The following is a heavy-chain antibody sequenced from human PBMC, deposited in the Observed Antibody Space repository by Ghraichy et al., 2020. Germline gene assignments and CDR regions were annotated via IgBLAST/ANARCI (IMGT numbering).Heavy chain of an antibody. J-gene: IGHJ6*02. D-gene: IGHD4-23*01. V-gene: IGHV3-30*03. Sequence: GGSLRLSCATSGFMFSFFGMHWVRQAPGKGLEWVAVISYEGSNTDYADSVKGRFSISRDNSKNTLSLQMDSLRAEDTAVYYCARDRVKTPQRVSYTLDLWGQGTTVTVSS. CDR1: GFMFSFFG. CDR2: ISYEGSNT. CDR3: ARDRVKTPQRVSYTLDL.